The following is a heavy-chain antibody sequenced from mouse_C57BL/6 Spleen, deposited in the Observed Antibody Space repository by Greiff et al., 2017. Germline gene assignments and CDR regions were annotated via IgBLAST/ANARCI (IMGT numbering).Heavy chain of an antibody. Sequence: QVQLQQSGAELVKPGASVKMSCKASGYTFTSYWLTWVKQRPGQGLEWIGDIYPGSGSTNYNEKFKSKATLTVDTSSSTAYMQLSSLTSEDSAVYYCARSYRGAMDYWGQGTSVTVSS. CDR1: GYTFTSYW. CDR2: IYPGSGST. J-gene: IGHJ4*01. V-gene: IGHV1-55*01. CDR3: ARSYRGAMDY. D-gene: IGHD2-14*01.